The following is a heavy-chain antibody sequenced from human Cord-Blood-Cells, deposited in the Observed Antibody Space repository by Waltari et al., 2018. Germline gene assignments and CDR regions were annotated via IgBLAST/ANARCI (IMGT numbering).Heavy chain of an antibody. J-gene: IGHJ3*02. Sequence: QVQLVQSGAEVKKPGASVKVSCKVSGYTLTALSMHWVRQAPGKGLEWMGVVDPEEGETTYAQKFQGRVTMTEDTSTDTAYMELSSLRSEDTAVYYCAQSRYCSSTSCYDAFDIWGQGTMVTVSS. D-gene: IGHD2-2*01. CDR3: AQSRYCSSTSCYDAFDI. V-gene: IGHV1-24*01. CDR1: GYTLTALS. CDR2: VDPEEGET.